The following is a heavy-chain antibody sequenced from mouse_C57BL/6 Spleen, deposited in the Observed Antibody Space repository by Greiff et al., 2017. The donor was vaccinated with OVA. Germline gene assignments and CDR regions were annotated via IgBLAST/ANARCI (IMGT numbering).Heavy chain of an antibody. Sequence: EVKLVESGGGLVQPGGSLKLSCAASGFTFSDYGMAWVRQAPRKGPEWVAFISNLAYSIYYADTVTGRFTISRENAKNTLYLEMSSLRSEDTAMYYCARHPTGAMDYWGQGTSVTVSS. J-gene: IGHJ4*01. CDR1: GFTFSDYG. CDR3: ARHPTGAMDY. CDR2: ISNLAYSI. V-gene: IGHV5-15*01.